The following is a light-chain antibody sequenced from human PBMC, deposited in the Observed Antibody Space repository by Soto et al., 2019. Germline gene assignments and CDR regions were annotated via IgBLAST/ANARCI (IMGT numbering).Light chain of an antibody. Sequence: DIQMTQSPSSLSASVGDRVTITCRASQGITTNINWFQQKAGKAPNLLISGASSLQSGVPSRFSGSGSGRDFTLTITSLQPEDSATYYCQQSYTTPLTFGGGTKVDIK. V-gene: IGKV1-39*01. CDR3: QQSYTTPLT. CDR2: GAS. CDR1: QGITTN. J-gene: IGKJ4*01.